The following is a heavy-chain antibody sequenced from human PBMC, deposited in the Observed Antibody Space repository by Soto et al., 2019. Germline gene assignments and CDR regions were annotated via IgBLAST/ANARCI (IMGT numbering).Heavy chain of an antibody. J-gene: IGHJ6*02. D-gene: IGHD3-9*01. V-gene: IGHV3-23*01. CDR3: ATALRYCAWLFRPWNSMDE. CDR1: GFTSSNYA. CDR2: ISGSGDST. Sequence: GGSLRLSCAASGFTSSNYAMSWVRQAPGKGLEWVSTISGSGDSTYYADSVKGRFTISRDNSRITLYLQMNSLRAEVTAVYSCATALRYCAWLFRPWNSMDEWGQGTLVTVSS.